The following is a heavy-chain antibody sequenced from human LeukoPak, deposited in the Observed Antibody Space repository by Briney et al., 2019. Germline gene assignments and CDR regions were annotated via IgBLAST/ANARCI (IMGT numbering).Heavy chain of an antibody. J-gene: IGHJ4*02. D-gene: IGHD4-17*01. V-gene: IGHV3-23*01. CDR3: AEGREWDDYARYYY. Sequence: PGGSLRLSCAASGFTFSSYAMTWFRQAPGKGLEWVSVISGRGGSTYYADSVKGRFTISRDNSKNTLYLQMNSLRADDTAVYYFAEGREWDDYARYYYWGQGTLVTVSS. CDR2: ISGRGGST. CDR1: GFTFSSYA.